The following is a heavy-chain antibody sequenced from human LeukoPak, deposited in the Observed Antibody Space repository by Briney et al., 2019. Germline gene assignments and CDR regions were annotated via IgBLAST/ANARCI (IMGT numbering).Heavy chain of an antibody. CDR2: IKPDGGDK. J-gene: IGHJ4*02. V-gene: IGHV3-7*05. CDR3: ARMKMLD. D-gene: IGHD2-8*01. CDR1: GLTFSNSW. Sequence: PGGSLRLSCAASGLTFSNSWMQWVCKAPGKGLERVASIKPDGGDKYYVDSVKGRFTISRDNAKNSLYLQMTGLRAEDTAVYYCARMKMLDWGQGTQVIVSS.